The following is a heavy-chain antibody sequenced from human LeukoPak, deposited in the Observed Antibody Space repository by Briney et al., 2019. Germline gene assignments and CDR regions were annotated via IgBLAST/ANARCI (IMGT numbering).Heavy chain of an antibody. CDR3: AKVRVTYCVTTTCYGDFDF. V-gene: IGHV3-33*06. D-gene: IGHD2-2*01. CDR1: GFTFSAYG. Sequence: PGGSLRLSCAASGFTFSAYGMHRVRQAPGEGLEWVAIIWYDGGNKYYADSVKGRFTISRDDSKNTLHLQMNNLRAEDAAVYYCAKVRVTYCVTTTCYGDFDFWGQGTLVTVAS. J-gene: IGHJ4*02. CDR2: IWYDGGNK.